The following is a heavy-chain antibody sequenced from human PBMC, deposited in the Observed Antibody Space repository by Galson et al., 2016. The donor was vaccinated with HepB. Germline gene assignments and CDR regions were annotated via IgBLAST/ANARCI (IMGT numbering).Heavy chain of an antibody. CDR1: GFTFNSYN. J-gene: IGHJ6*02. Sequence: SLRLSCAASGFTFNSYNMNWVRQAPGKGLEWVAVISYEGSNKYYADSVKGRFTISRDNSKNTLYSQMNSLRAADSAVYYCANARGYGDYNYFYYYGMDVWSHGTTVTVSS. CDR2: ISYEGSNK. D-gene: IGHD4-17*01. CDR3: ANARGYGDYNYFYYYGMDV. V-gene: IGHV3-30*18.